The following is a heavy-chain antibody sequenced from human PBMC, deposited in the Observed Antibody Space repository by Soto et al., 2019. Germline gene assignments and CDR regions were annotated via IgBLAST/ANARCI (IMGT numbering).Heavy chain of an antibody. CDR2: ISGGGDAT. D-gene: IGHD4-17*01. V-gene: IGHV3-23*01. CDR1: GFTFGGYA. Sequence: EVQLLESGGGLLQPGGSLRLSCAASGFTFGGYAMNWVRQAPGKGLEWVSGISGGGDATFYTDSVNGRFTISRDNSGNTLYLQMNSLRAEDTAVYFCGRKSQGSVTVTGNWYFDLWCRGTLVTVSS. CDR3: GRKSQGSVTVTGNWYFDL. J-gene: IGHJ2*01.